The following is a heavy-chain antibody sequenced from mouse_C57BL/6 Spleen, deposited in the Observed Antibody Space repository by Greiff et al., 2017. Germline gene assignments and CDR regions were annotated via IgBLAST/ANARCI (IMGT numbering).Heavy chain of an antibody. CDR3: AREGNGNLYYYAMDY. D-gene: IGHD2-1*01. J-gene: IGHJ4*01. CDR1: GYTFTDYY. CDR2: INPYNGGT. V-gene: IGHV1-19*01. Sequence: DVKLQESGPVLVKPGASVKMSCKASGYTFTDYYMNWVKQSHGKSLEWIGVINPYNGGTSYNQKFKGKATLTVDKSSSTAYMELNSLTSEDSAVYYCAREGNGNLYYYAMDYWGQGTSVTVSS.